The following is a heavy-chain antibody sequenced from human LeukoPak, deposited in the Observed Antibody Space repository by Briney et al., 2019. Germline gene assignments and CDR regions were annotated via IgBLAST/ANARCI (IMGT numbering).Heavy chain of an antibody. V-gene: IGHV3-11*01. CDR3: SSSRLWVPTY. Sequence: LTLTCTASGFTFSDYYMSWNRQAQGKGLELVSFISICGSTIYYDDSVKDRFTIFRVNATNSLYLQMNSLRADAIAVDYYSSSRLWVPTYWGQGTLVTVSS. J-gene: IGHJ4*02. CDR2: ISICGSTI. D-gene: IGHD2-2*01. CDR1: GFTFSDYY.